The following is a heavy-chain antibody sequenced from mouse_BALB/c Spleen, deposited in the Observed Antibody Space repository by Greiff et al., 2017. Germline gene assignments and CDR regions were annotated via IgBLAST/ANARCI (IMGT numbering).Heavy chain of an antibody. CDR1: GYSITSYYA. CDR2: ISYSSST. CDR3: ARGYYGYYFDY. V-gene: IGHV3-2*02. Sequence: EVKLLESGPGLVKPSRSLSLSCAVTGYSITSYYAWYWIRQCPGNQLGLMGYISYSSSTCYNPSLKSRISITRDTTKNQFFLQLNSVTTEDTATYCCARGYYGYYFDYWGQGTTLTVSS. D-gene: IGHD1-1*01. J-gene: IGHJ2*01.